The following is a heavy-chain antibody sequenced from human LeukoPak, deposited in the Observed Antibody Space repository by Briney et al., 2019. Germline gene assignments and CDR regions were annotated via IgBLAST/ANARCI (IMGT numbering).Heavy chain of an antibody. CDR1: EFTFSHFA. Sequence: GRSLRLSCAVSEFTFSHFAMHWVRQAPGKGLEWVAVVSSHGNDGYYADSVKGRFTISPDNSKNTLYLQIDSLKAEDTAIYYCTRDAYNFSDFDYWGQGTLVTVSS. CDR2: VSSHGNDG. D-gene: IGHD5-24*01. V-gene: IGHV3-30*01. J-gene: IGHJ4*02. CDR3: TRDAYNFSDFDY.